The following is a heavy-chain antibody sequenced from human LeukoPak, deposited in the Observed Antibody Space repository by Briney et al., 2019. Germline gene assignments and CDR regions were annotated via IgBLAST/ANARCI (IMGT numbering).Heavy chain of an antibody. CDR1: GFTFSTYG. CDR2: ISRSGDTP. V-gene: IGHV3-23*01. D-gene: IGHD2-15*01. CDR3: AKDGAYCGGSNCYVFDS. J-gene: IGHJ4*02. Sequence: GGSLRLSCAASGFTFSTYGMHWVRQAPGKGLEWVSGISRSGDTPHYADSVKGQFTISRDNSKNTLYLQMNSLRAEDTAVYYCAKDGAYCGGSNCYVFDSWGQGTLVTVSS.